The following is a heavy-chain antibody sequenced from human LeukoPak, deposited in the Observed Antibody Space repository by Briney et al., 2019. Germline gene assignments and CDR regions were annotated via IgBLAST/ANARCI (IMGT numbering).Heavy chain of an antibody. J-gene: IGHJ1*01. CDR2: IRYDGSNK. CDR1: GFTFSSYG. Sequence: GGSLRLSCAASGFTFSSYGMHWVRQAPGKGLEWVAFIRYDGSNKYYADSVKGRFTISRDNSKNTLYLQMNSLRAEDTAVYFCAKDGTYYDSSGFSVAEYFQHWGQGTLVTVSS. CDR3: AKDGTYYDSSGFSVAEYFQH. D-gene: IGHD3-22*01. V-gene: IGHV3-30*02.